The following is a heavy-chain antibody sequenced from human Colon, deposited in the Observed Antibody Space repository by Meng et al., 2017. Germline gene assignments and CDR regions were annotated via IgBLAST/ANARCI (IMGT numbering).Heavy chain of an antibody. CDR1: GYIFTDYF. V-gene: IGHV1-2*06. CDR3: ARGRCTTASCYRVDP. D-gene: IGHD2-8*01. CDR2: INPNSGGT. Sequence: QMQLVQSGAEVRKPGASVKVSCKASGYIFTDYFIHWIRQAPGQGFEWLGRINPNSGGTNFARKFQGRVAMTRDTSTTTTYMELNTLTSDETAVYYWARGRCTTASCYRVDPWGQGTLVTVSS. J-gene: IGHJ5*02.